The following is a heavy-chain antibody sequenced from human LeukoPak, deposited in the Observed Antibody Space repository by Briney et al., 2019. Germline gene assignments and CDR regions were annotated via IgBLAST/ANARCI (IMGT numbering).Heavy chain of an antibody. V-gene: IGHV3-7*01. CDR2: IKQDGNEK. J-gene: IGHJ4*02. CDR3: TTSDINYRPFDN. Sequence: PGGSLRLSCAASGFRFNTYWMSWVRQAPGKGLEWVANIKQDGNEKYYADSVKGRFTISRDNGKNSLFLQVSSLRAEDTAVYYCTTSDINYRPFDNWGQGTLVTVSS. CDR1: GFRFNTYW. D-gene: IGHD4-11*01.